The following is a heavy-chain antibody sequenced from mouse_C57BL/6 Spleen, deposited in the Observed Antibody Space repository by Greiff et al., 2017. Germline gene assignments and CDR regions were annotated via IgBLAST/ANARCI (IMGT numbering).Heavy chain of an antibody. D-gene: IGHD4-1*01. V-gene: IGHV6-6*01. Sequence: DVQLQESGGGLVQPGGSMKLSCAASGFTFSDAWMDWVRQSPEKGLEWVAEIRNKANNRATYYAESVKGRFTISRDDSKSSVYLQMNSLRAEDTGIDYCTRLAGTPFAYWGQGTLVTVSA. CDR3: TRLAGTPFAY. J-gene: IGHJ3*01. CDR2: IRNKANNRAT. CDR1: GFTFSDAW.